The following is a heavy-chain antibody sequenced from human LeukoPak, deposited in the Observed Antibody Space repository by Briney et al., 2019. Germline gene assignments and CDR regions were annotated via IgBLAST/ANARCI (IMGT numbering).Heavy chain of an antibody. CDR1: GGSISSSSYY. CDR2: IYYSGST. J-gene: IGHJ5*02. CDR3: ARQEVPTDYNWFDP. V-gene: IGHV4-39*07. Sequence: KTSETLSLTCTVSGGSISSSSYYWGWIRQPPGKGLEWIGRIYYSGSTYYNPPLKSRVNISVDTSKNQFSLKLSSVTAADTAVYYCARQEVPTDYNWFDPWGQGTLVTVSS.